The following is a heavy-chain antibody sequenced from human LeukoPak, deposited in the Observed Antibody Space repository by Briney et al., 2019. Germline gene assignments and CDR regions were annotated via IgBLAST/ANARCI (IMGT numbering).Heavy chain of an antibody. CDR1: GYTFTSYR. Sequence: GESLKISCRAAGYTFTSYRVAWVRQMPGKGLEWMGIIYPGDSESIYSPSFQGQVTISADKSISTAYLEWSSLKASDTAMYYCVRTVDNSGFYYDYFYAMDVWGQGTLATVSS. V-gene: IGHV5-51*01. D-gene: IGHD3-22*01. J-gene: IGHJ6*02. CDR3: VRTVDNSGFYYDYFYAMDV. CDR2: IYPGDSES.